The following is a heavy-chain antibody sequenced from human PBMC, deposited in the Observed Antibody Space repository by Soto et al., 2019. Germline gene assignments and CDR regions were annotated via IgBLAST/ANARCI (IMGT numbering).Heavy chain of an antibody. J-gene: IGHJ6*02. D-gene: IGHD2-2*01. CDR2: IKQDGSEK. CDR3: ARDQGSKKCYYYGMDV. V-gene: IGHV3-7*01. CDR1: GFTFSSYW. Sequence: GGSLRLSCAASGFTFSSYWMSWVRQAPGKGLEWVANIKQDGSEKYYVDSVKGRFTISRDNAKNSLYLQMNSLRAEDTAVYYCARDQGSKKCYYYGMDVWGQGTTVTVSS.